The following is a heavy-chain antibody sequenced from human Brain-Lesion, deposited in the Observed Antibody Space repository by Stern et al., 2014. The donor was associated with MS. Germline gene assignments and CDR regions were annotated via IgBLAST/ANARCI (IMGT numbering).Heavy chain of an antibody. CDR3: ARTGDDFGDYSLSY. V-gene: IGHV4-39*01. Sequence: VQLVESGPGLVKPSETLSLTCTVSGGSINTNNYYWGWIRQPPGKGLEWIGNIYSSGSPFYSPSLKSRVTHSVGTSKNQFLPKMGSVTAADTAVYYCARTGDDFGDYSLSYWGQGTLVTVSS. D-gene: IGHD4-17*01. J-gene: IGHJ4*02. CDR2: IYSSGSP. CDR1: GGSINTNNYY.